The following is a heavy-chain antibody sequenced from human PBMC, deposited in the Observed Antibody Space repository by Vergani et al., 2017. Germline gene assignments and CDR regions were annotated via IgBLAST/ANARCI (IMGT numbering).Heavy chain of an antibody. Sequence: QVQLVQSGAEVKKPGASVKVSCKASGYTFTGYYIHWVRQAPGRGLEWMGWINPNTGGTNYAQKFQGRVTVTRDTSISTADMELSRLRSEDTAVYYCARVRWGNSFDLWGRGTLVTVSS. CDR1: GYTFTGYY. J-gene: IGHJ2*01. D-gene: IGHD4-23*01. CDR3: ARVRWGNSFDL. V-gene: IGHV1-2*02. CDR2: INPNTGGT.